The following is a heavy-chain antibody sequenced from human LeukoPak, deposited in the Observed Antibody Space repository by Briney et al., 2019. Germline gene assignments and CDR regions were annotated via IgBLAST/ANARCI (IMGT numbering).Heavy chain of an antibody. Sequence: TGGSLRLSCAASGFTFSSYAMSWVRQAPGKGLEWVSAISGSGGSTYYADSVKGRFTTSRDNSKNKQYLLKIIPRAEDTAVYYCAKVKEGIQLWFFFDYWGQGTLVTVSS. V-gene: IGHV3-23*01. CDR1: GFTFSSYA. D-gene: IGHD5-18*01. CDR2: ISGSGGST. J-gene: IGHJ4*02. CDR3: AKVKEGIQLWFFFDY.